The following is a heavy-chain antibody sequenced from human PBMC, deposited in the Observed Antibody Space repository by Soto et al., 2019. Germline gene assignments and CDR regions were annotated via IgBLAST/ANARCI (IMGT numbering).Heavy chain of an antibody. D-gene: IGHD2-21*02. V-gene: IGHV3-23*01. Sequence: EVQLLESGGGLVQPGGSLRLSCAASGFTFSSYAMSWVRQAPGKGLEWVSAISGSGGSTYYADSVKGRFTISRDNSNHTLYLQMKSLRAEDKAVYYCAGTPSIVVVTAIGWGQGTLVTVFS. CDR2: ISGSGGST. CDR1: GFTFSSYA. J-gene: IGHJ4*02. CDR3: AGTPSIVVVTAIG.